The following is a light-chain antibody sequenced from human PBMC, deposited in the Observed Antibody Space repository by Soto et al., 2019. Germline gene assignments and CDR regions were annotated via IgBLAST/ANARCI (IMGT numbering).Light chain of an antibody. CDR1: SSDVGGYNY. V-gene: IGLV2-8*01. J-gene: IGLJ2*01. CDR2: EVS. Sequence: QSALTQPPSASGSPGQSVTISCTGTSSDVGGYNYVSWYQQHPVKAPKLMIYEVSKRPSGVPDRFSGSKSGNTASLTVSGLQDEDEADYYCSSYAGSNNLVFGGGTQLTVL. CDR3: SSYAGSNNLV.